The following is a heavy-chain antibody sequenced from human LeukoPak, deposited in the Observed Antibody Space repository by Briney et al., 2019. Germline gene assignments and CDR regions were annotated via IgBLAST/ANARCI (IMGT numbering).Heavy chain of an antibody. V-gene: IGHV4-59*01. Sequence: SETLSLTCTVSGGSISSYYWSWIRQPPGKGLEWIGYIYYSGSTNYNPSLKSRVTISVDTSKNQFSLKLSSVTAADTAVYYCARVSTISRDFDYWGQGTLVTVSS. CDR1: GGSISSYY. J-gene: IGHJ4*02. D-gene: IGHD2-2*01. CDR3: ARVSTISRDFDY. CDR2: IYYSGST.